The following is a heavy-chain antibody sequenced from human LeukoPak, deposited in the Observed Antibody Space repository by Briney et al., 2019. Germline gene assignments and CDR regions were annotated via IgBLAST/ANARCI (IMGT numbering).Heavy chain of an antibody. D-gene: IGHD3-9*01. J-gene: IGHJ6*02. CDR1: GLGFSSYN. V-gene: IGHV3-21*01. CDR2: IGDNSSYI. Sequence: GGSLRLSCAASGLGFSSYNMSWVRQAPGKGLEWVSSIGDNSSYIHYGDSVKGRFTISRDNANKVVYLQMNSLRGEDTAVYYCARAYYDSLTGFYLDGMDVWGQGTTVIVSS. CDR3: ARAYYDSLTGFYLDGMDV.